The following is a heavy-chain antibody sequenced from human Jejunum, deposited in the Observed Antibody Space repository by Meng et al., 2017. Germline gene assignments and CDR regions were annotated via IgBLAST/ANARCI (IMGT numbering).Heavy chain of an antibody. D-gene: IGHD7-27*01. V-gene: IGHV3-48*03. J-gene: IGHJ4*02. Sequence: GESLKISCAASGFTFSHYEMNWVRQAPGKGLEWVSYISNSGSTIYYADSVKGRFTISRDNAKNSLYLQMNSLRVEDTAVYYCARGHYGGDGGPGDIDYWGQGTLVTVSS. CDR2: ISNSGSTI. CDR1: GFTFSHYE. CDR3: ARGHYGGDGGPGDIDY.